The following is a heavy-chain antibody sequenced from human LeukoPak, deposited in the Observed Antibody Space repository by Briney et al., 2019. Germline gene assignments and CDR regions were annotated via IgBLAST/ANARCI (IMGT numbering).Heavy chain of an antibody. D-gene: IGHD6-13*01. CDR1: GFTFDDYA. CDR2: IYYSGST. CDR3: ARWSPRDLAAASP. V-gene: IGHV4-59*01. J-gene: IGHJ4*02. Sequence: GSLRLSCAASGFTFDDYAMHWIRQPPGKGLEWIGYIYYSGSTNYNPSLKSRVTISVDTSKNQFSLKLSSVTAADTAVYYCARWSPRDLAAASPWGQGTLVTVSS.